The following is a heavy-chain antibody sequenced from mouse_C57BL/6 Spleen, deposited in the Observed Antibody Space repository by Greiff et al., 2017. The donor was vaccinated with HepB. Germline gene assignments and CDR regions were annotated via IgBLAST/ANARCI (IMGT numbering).Heavy chain of an antibody. V-gene: IGHV1-63*01. CDR1: GYTFTNYW. J-gene: IGHJ1*03. CDR3: ARRYYGSIWYFDV. CDR2: IYPGGGYT. Sequence: VQLVESGAELVRPGTSVKMSCKASGYTFTNYWIGWAKQRPGHGLEWIGDIYPGGGYTNYNEKFKGKATLTADKSSSTAYMQFSSLTSEDSAIYYCARRYYGSIWYFDVWGTGTTVTVSS. D-gene: IGHD1-1*01.